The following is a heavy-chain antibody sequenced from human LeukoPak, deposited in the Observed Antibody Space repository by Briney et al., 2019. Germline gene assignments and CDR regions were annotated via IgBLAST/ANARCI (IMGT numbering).Heavy chain of an antibody. Sequence: SVKVSCKASGGTFSSYAISWVRQAPGQGLEWMGGIIPIFGTANYAQKFQGRVTITADESTSTAYMELSSLRSEDTAVYYCARSYAYSDYGDYGDYWGQGTLVTVSS. CDR2: IIPIFGTA. D-gene: IGHD4-17*01. CDR3: ARSYAYSDYGDYGDY. V-gene: IGHV1-69*13. J-gene: IGHJ4*02. CDR1: GGTFSSYA.